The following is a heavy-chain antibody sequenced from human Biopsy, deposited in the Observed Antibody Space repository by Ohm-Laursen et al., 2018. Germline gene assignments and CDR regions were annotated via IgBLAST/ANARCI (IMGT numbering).Heavy chain of an antibody. V-gene: IGHV4-59*11. CDR2: IYYTGST. CDR3: ARDSKGGHLNTTLITGKNLDS. CDR1: GDSINSPY. Sequence: SDTLSLTCTVSGDSINSPYWSWIRQPPGKGLEWIGYIYYTGSTNYNPSVKSRVTISVDTSKNQFSLKLNSVTAADTAVYFCARDSKGGHLNTTLITGKNLDSWGQGILVTVSS. J-gene: IGHJ4*02. D-gene: IGHD3-16*01.